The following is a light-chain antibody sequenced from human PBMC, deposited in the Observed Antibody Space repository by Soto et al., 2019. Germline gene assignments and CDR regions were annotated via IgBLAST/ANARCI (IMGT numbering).Light chain of an antibody. CDR3: SSYTSTSTLYV. Sequence: QSVLTQPASVSGSPGQSITLSCTGTSSDIGGYNYVSWYRQHPGKAPELMIYDVANRPSGVSDRFSGSKSGNTASLTISGLQTEDEAAYYCSSYTSTSTLYVFGTGTKVTVL. CDR2: DVA. CDR1: SSDIGGYNY. J-gene: IGLJ1*01. V-gene: IGLV2-14*03.